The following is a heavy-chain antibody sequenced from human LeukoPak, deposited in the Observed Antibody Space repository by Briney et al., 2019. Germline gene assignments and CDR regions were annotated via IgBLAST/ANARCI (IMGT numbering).Heavy chain of an antibody. CDR3: AKDEGRGIYGSGSPFDY. V-gene: IGHV3-43*01. CDR1: GFTFDDYT. CDR2: ISWDGGST. Sequence: GGSLRLSCAASGFTFDDYTMHWVRQAPGKGLEWVSLISWDGGSTYYADSVKGRFTISRDNSKNSLYLQMNSLRTEDTALYYCAKDEGRGIYGSGSPFDYWGQGTLVTVSP. J-gene: IGHJ4*02. D-gene: IGHD3-10*01.